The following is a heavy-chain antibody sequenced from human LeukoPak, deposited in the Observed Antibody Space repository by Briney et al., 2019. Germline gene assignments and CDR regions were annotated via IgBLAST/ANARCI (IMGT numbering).Heavy chain of an antibody. CDR1: GFTFSDYS. CDR2: VGISSGNT. CDR3: ARDHRYAFDN. Sequence: GGSLRLSCAASGFTFSDYSMNWAHQAPGKGLEWISYVGISSGNTKYADSVEGRFTISGDSAKNSVFLQMNSLRVEDTAVYYCARDHRYAFDNWGQGTLVTVSS. J-gene: IGHJ4*02. D-gene: IGHD5-12*01. V-gene: IGHV3-48*04.